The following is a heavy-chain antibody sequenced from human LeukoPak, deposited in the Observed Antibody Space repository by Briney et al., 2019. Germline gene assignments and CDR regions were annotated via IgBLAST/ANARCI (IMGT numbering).Heavy chain of an antibody. V-gene: IGHV3-23*01. CDR2: VTGSGGGT. CDR1: GFIFSNYA. CDR3: AKGAASALVDWFDP. D-gene: IGHD6-25*01. Sequence: GGSLRLSCAASGFIFSNYAMMWVRQAPGKGLEWVSIVTGSGGGTFYADSVKGRFTISRDNSQNTLYLQMDSLGAEDTAVYYCAKGAASALVDWFDPWGQGTLVTVSS. J-gene: IGHJ5*02.